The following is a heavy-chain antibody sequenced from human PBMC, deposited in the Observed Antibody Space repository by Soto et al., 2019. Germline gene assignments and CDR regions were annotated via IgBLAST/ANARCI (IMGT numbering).Heavy chain of an antibody. Sequence: ASVKVSCKASGYTFTSYDINWVRQATGQGLEWMGWMNPNSGNTGYAQKFQGRVTMTRNTSISTAYMELSSLRSEDTAVYYCAAIFGVAPGGDAFDIWGQGTMVTVSS. D-gene: IGHD3-3*01. J-gene: IGHJ3*02. CDR1: GYTFTSYD. CDR3: AAIFGVAPGGDAFDI. V-gene: IGHV1-8*01. CDR2: MNPNSGNT.